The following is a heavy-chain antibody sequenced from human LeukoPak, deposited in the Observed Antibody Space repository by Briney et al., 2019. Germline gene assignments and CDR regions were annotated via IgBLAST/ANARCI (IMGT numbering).Heavy chain of an antibody. CDR3: AKENGGYYLYYYYMDV. D-gene: IGHD4-23*01. CDR2: ISGSGGST. Sequence: GGSLRLSCAASGFTFSSYAMSWVRQAPGKELEGVSAISGSGGSTYYVDSVKGRFTNSRDNSQNTLSLQMNSLRAEDTAVYYCAKENGGYYLYYYYMDVWGKGTTVTVSS. J-gene: IGHJ6*03. CDR1: GFTFSSYA. V-gene: IGHV3-23*01.